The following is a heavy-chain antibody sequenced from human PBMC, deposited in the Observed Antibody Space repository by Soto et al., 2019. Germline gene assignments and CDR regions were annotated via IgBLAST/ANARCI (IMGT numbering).Heavy chain of an antibody. V-gene: IGHV3-11*06. D-gene: IGHD6-19*01. J-gene: IGHJ4*02. CDR2: ISGDSRYT. Sequence: GGSLRLSCAASGFIFSEYYMNWIRQAPGKGLEWVSYISGDSRYTNYADSVRGRFTISRDNAKNSLYLQMNDLRAEDTAIYFCARDQGIAVAGTGPVFDYWGQGTLVTVSS. CDR1: GFIFSEYY. CDR3: ARDQGIAVAGTGPVFDY.